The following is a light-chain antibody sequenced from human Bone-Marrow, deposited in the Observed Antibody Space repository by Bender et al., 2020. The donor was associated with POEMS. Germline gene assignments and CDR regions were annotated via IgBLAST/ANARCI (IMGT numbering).Light chain of an antibody. J-gene: IGLJ1*01. CDR2: KDS. CDR3: QSADSSGTYNYV. CDR1: VLTNQY. V-gene: IGLV3-25*03. Sequence: SYQLTQPPSVSVSPGQTARITCSGDVLTNQYGHWFQQKPGQAPVLVIYKDSERPSGIPERFSGSSSGTTVTLTISGVHAEDESDYYCQSADSSGTYNYVFGTGTKVTVL.